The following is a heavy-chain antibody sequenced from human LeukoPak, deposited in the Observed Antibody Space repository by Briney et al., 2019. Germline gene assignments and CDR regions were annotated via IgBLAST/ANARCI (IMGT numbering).Heavy chain of an antibody. D-gene: IGHD6-19*01. J-gene: IGHJ4*02. V-gene: IGHV4-59*08. Sequence: SETLSLTCTVSGGSISSYYWSWIRQPPGKGLEWIGYIYYSGSTNYNPSLKSRVTISVDTSKDQFSLKLSSVTAADTAVYYCARTSGWYLSLDYWGQGTLVTVSS. CDR1: GGSISSYY. CDR2: IYYSGST. CDR3: ARTSGWYLSLDY.